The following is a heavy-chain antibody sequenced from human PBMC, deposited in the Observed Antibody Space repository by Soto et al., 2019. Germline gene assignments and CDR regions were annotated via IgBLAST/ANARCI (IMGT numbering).Heavy chain of an antibody. Sequence: QVQLVQSGAEVRKPGSSVKVSCKASGGTFRSYSINWVRQAPGQGLEWMGGIIPIFGTATYAQKFQGRVTITADDSASTAYMELSSLTSEDTALYYCSTSIYCSTTTCYSYYGMDVWGQGTTVTVSS. CDR1: GGTFRSYS. V-gene: IGHV1-69*19. CDR3: STSIYCSTTTCYSYYGMDV. CDR2: IIPIFGTA. D-gene: IGHD2-2*01. J-gene: IGHJ6*02.